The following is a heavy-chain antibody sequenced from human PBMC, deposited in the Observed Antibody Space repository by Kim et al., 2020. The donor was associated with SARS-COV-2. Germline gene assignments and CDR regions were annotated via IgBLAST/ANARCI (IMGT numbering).Heavy chain of an antibody. V-gene: IGHV3-74*01. CDR3: VRDFWRGLDH. Sequence: SGTSYADSVKGRFNISRANAKNTMYLQVNGLRAGETAVYYCVRDFWRGLDHWGQGTLVTVSS. J-gene: IGHJ1*01. CDR2: SGT. D-gene: IGHD5-12*01.